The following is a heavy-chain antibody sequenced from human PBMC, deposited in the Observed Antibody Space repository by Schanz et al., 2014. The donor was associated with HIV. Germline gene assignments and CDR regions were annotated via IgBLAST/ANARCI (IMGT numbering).Heavy chain of an antibody. CDR1: GYTFNTYD. CDR2: MNPNRGNA. J-gene: IGHJ6*02. CDR3: ARRRGWGSYRYFPYGLDV. Sequence: QLQLVQSGAEVREPGASVKVSCKASGYTFNTYDINWVRQAPGQGLEWMGWMNPNRGNAGFPQNFQGRVTLTRDTSITTAYMELTSLRPEDTAVYYCARRRGWGSYRYFPYGLDVWGQGTTVTVSS. V-gene: IGHV1-8*01. D-gene: IGHD3-16*02.